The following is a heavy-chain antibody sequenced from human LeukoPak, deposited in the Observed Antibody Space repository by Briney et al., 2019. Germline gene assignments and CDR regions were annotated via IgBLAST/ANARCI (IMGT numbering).Heavy chain of an antibody. CDR1: GFTFSSYA. CDR2: ISYDGSNK. Sequence: GGSLRLSCAASGFTFSSYAMHWVRQAPGKGLEWVAVISYDGSNKYYADSVKGRFTISRDNSKNTLYLQMNSLGAEDTAVYYCASDYYDSSGYSEPYDYWGQGTLVTVSS. J-gene: IGHJ4*02. CDR3: ASDYYDSSGYSEPYDY. V-gene: IGHV3-30-3*01. D-gene: IGHD3-22*01.